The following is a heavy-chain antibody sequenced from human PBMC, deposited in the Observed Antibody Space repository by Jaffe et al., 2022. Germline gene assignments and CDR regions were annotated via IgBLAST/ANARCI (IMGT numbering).Heavy chain of an antibody. Sequence: QVQLVQSGAEVKKPGASVKVSCKASGYTFTSYGISWVRQAPGQGLEWMGWISAYNGNTNYAQKLQGRVTMTTDTSTSTAYMELRSLRSDDTAVYYCARDGRRFLVMGPAMGDAFDIWGQGTMVTVSS. V-gene: IGHV1-18*01. D-gene: IGHD2-21*02. CDR2: ISAYNGNT. CDR1: GYTFTSYG. CDR3: ARDGRRFLVMGPAMGDAFDI. J-gene: IGHJ3*02.